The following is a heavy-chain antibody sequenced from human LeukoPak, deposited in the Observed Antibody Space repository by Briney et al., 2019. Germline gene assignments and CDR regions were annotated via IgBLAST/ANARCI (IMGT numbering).Heavy chain of an antibody. CDR1: GLTFRKYN. CDR2: ISSGSSYI. CDR3: VRDGLIGYDGFEF. J-gene: IGHJ4*02. D-gene: IGHD5-12*01. V-gene: IGHV3-21*01. Sequence: PGGSLRLSCAASGLTFRKYNMNWVRQAPGKGLEWVSAISSGSSYIYYADSVKGRFTISRDNAKNSLYLQMNSLRAEDTAVYYCVRDGLIGYDGFEFWGQGTLVTVSS.